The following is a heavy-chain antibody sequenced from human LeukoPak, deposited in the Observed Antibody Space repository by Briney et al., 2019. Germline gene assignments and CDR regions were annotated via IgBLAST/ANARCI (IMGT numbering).Heavy chain of an antibody. V-gene: IGHV4-31*03. Sequence: SQTLSLTCTVSGGSISSGGYSWSWIRQHPGKGLEWIGYIYYSGSTYYNPSLKSRVTISVDTSKNQFSLKLSSVTAADTAVYYCARGRWPFDIWGQGTMVTVSS. J-gene: IGHJ3*02. D-gene: IGHD4-23*01. CDR1: GGSISSGGYS. CDR2: IYYSGST. CDR3: ARGRWPFDI.